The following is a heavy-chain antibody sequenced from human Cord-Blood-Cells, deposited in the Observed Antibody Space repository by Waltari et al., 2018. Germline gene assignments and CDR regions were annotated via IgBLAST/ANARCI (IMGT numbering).Heavy chain of an antibody. CDR3: ARVKQTPSYYFDY. Sequence: QVQLVESGGGVVQPGRSLRLFCSVSGFTFSGCGMLWVGLAPGKGLEWVAVRWYDGSNKYYADSVKGRFTISRDNSKNTLYLQMNSLRAEDTAVYYCARVKQTPSYYFDYWGQGTLVTVSS. CDR1: GFTFSGCG. V-gene: IGHV3-33*01. D-gene: IGHD6-13*01. J-gene: IGHJ4*02. CDR2: RWYDGSNK.